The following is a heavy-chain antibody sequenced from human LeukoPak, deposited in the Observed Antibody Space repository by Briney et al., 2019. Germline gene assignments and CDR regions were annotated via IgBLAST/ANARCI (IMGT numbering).Heavy chain of an antibody. CDR1: GFTFSRNW. J-gene: IGHJ3*02. CDR2: IKQDGSEK. D-gene: IGHD5-12*01. V-gene: IGHV3-7*05. Sequence: GGSLRLSCASSGFTFSRNWISWVRQAPGKGLEWVANIKQDGSEKYYVDSVKGRFTISRDNAKNSLFLQMNSLIAEDTAVYYCARERYARDAFDIWGQGTMVAVSS. CDR3: ARERYARDAFDI.